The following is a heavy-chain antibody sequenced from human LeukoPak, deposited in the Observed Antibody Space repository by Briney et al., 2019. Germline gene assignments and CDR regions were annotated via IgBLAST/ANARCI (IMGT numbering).Heavy chain of an antibody. CDR1: GFSVSSNY. D-gene: IGHD2-2*01. CDR3: ARSGCSSTSCYRYFDY. Sequence: QPGGSLRLSCAASGFSVSSNYMSWVRQAPGKGLEWVSVIYSGGSTYYADSVKGRFTISRDNSKNTLYLQMNSLRAEDTAVYYCARSGCSSTSCYRYFDYWGQGTLVTVSS. CDR2: IYSGGST. V-gene: IGHV3-53*01. J-gene: IGHJ4*02.